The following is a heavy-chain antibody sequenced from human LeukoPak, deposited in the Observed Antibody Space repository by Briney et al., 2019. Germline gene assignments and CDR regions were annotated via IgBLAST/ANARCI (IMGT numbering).Heavy chain of an antibody. CDR2: IYYSGST. CDR3: ARSGGFGSDY. CDR1: GGSISSSSYY. J-gene: IGHJ4*02. Sequence: SETLSLTCTVSGGSISSSSYYWGWIRQPPGQGLEWIGSIYYSGSTYYNPSLKSRVTISVDTSKNQFSLKLTSVTAADTAVYFCARSGGFGSDYWGQGTLVTVSS. V-gene: IGHV4-39*07. D-gene: IGHD6-25*01.